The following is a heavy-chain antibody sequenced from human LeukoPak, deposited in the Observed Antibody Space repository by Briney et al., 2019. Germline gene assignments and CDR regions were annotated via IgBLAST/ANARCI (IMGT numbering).Heavy chain of an antibody. V-gene: IGHV4-4*07. Sequence: SETLSLTCTVSGGSINNYYWSWVRQPAGEGLEWIGRVYSSGNTHYNPSLQSRVTISVDTSKNQFSLKLSSVTAADTAVYYCARTSITAATFFDYWGQGTLVTVSS. J-gene: IGHJ4*02. CDR2: VYSSGNT. CDR3: ARTSITAATFFDY. CDR1: GGSINNYY. D-gene: IGHD1-26*01.